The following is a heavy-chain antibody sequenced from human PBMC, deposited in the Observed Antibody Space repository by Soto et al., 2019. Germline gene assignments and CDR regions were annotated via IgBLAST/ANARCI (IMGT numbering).Heavy chain of an antibody. CDR2: ISVSGGST. J-gene: IGHJ4*02. CDR1: RFTFSSYA. Sequence: GGSLRLSCAASRFTFSSYAMCWVRQAPGKGLEWVSSISVSGGSTYYADSVKGRFTISRDNSKNTLYLQMNSLRAEDTAVYYCSKDGYSITWIKSLDYRRQGTLVTTSS. D-gene: IGHD1-26*01. CDR3: SKDGYSITWIKSLDY. V-gene: IGHV3-23*01.